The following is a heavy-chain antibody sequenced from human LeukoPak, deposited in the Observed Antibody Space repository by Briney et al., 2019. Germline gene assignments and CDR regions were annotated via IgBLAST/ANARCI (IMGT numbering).Heavy chain of an antibody. CDR1: GFTFSSYA. D-gene: IGHD3-10*01. Sequence: PGGSLRLSCAASGFTFSSYAMSWVRQAPGKGVEWVSAISGSGGSTYYADSVKGRFTISRDNSKNTLYLQMNSLRAEDTAVYYCAREITMVRGVAYWGQGTLVTVSS. J-gene: IGHJ4*02. CDR2: ISGSGGST. CDR3: AREITMVRGVAY. V-gene: IGHV3-23*01.